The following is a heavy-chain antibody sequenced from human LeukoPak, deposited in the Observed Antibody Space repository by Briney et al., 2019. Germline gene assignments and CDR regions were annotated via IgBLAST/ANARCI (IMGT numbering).Heavy chain of an antibody. Sequence: GGSLRLSCAASGFTFTIYTMNWVRQAPGRGLEWVSSISSTGNNIYYADSVKGRFTISRDNAKGSLYLEMNSLRAEDTAVYYCARGLRRGDYWGQGTLVTVSS. CDR3: ARGLRRGDY. D-gene: IGHD4-17*01. CDR1: GFTFTIYT. J-gene: IGHJ4*02. CDR2: ISSTGNNI. V-gene: IGHV3-21*01.